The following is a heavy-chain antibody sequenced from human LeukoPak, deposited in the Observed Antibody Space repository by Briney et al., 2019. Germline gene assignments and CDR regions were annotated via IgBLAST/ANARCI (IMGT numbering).Heavy chain of an antibody. V-gene: IGHV4-59*01. Sequence: SGTLSLTCTVSGGSISIYYWSWIRQPPGKGMEWVGYMYNSGSTKYNPSLKSRVTISVDTSKNQFSLKLSSVTAADTAVYYCARARPDTAMAVDYWGQGTLVTVSS. J-gene: IGHJ4*02. CDR2: MYNSGST. D-gene: IGHD5-18*01. CDR3: ARARPDTAMAVDY. CDR1: GGSISIYY.